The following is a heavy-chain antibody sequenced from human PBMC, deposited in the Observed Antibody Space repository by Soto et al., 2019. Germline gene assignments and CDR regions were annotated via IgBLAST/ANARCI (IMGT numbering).Heavy chain of an antibody. V-gene: IGHV1-69*02. D-gene: IGHD3-10*01. J-gene: IGHJ6*02. Sequence: QVQLVQSGAEVKKPGSSVKVSCKASGGTFSSYTISWVRQAPGQGLEWMGRIIPILGIANYAQKFQGRVTITADKSTSTAYMELSSLRSEDTAVYYCASLMSSGSSCGMDVWCQGTTVTVSS. CDR1: GGTFSSYT. CDR2: IIPILGIA. CDR3: ASLMSSGSSCGMDV.